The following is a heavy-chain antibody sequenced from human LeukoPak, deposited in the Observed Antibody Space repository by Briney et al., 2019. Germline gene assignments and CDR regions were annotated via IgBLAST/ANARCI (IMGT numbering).Heavy chain of an antibody. CDR1: GGSISSYY. Sequence: SETLSLTCTVSGGSISSYYWSWIRQPPGKGLEWMGYIYYSGSTNYNPSLKSRVTISVDTSKNQFSLKLSSVTAADTAVYYCARGGEYDFWSGLNWFDPWGQGTLVTVSS. CDR2: IYYSGST. J-gene: IGHJ5*02. CDR3: ARGGEYDFWSGLNWFDP. D-gene: IGHD3-3*01. V-gene: IGHV4-59*01.